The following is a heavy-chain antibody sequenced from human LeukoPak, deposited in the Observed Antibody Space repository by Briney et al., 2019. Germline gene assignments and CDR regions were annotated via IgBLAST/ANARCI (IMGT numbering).Heavy chain of an antibody. CDR2: INYSGNT. D-gene: IGHD3-22*01. Sequence: SETLSLTCAVSGASISSSYRSWIRQPPGKGLEWIGYINYSGNTKYNTSLESPGTISVDASNNQFSLRLSSVTAADTAFYYCARGYYDSRGYSNTFDIWGQGTLVTVSS. V-gene: IGHV4-59*01. CDR1: GASISSSY. J-gene: IGHJ3*02. CDR3: ARGYYDSRGYSNTFDI.